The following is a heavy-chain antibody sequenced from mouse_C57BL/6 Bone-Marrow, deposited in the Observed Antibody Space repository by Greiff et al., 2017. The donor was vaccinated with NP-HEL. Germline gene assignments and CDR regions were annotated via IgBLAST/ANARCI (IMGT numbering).Heavy chain of an antibody. D-gene: IGHD2-3*01. CDR1: GYTFTSYW. Sequence: QVQLQQPGAELVKPGASVKLSCKASGYTFTSYWMHWVKQRPGRGLEWIGRIDPNSGGTKYNEKFKSKATLTVDKPSSTAYMQLSSLTSEDSAVYDCARMGGGYYVFRFAYWGQGTLVTVSA. J-gene: IGHJ3*01. V-gene: IGHV1-72*01. CDR2: IDPNSGGT. CDR3: ARMGGGYYVFRFAY.